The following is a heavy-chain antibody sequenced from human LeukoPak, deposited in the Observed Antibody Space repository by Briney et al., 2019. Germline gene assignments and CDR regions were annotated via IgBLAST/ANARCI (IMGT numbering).Heavy chain of an antibody. D-gene: IGHD2-15*01. V-gene: IGHV1-8*01. CDR1: GYTFTSYD. CDR3: ARGRGGCSGGSCYLVYFDY. CDR2: MNPNSGNT. J-gene: IGHJ4*02. Sequence: GASVKVSCEASGYTFTSYDINWVRQATGQGLEWMGWMNPNSGNTGYAQKFQGRVTMTRNTSISTAYMELSSLRSEDTAVYYCARGRGGCSGGSCYLVYFDYWGQGTLVTVSS.